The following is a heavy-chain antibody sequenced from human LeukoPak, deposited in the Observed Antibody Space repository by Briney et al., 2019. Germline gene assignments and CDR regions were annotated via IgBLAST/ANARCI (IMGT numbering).Heavy chain of an antibody. CDR2: ISSSASTI. V-gene: IGHV3-48*03. CDR3: ARGRNAGHYFDY. CDR1: GFTFSSYE. D-gene: IGHD3-10*01. J-gene: IGHJ4*02. Sequence: GGSLRLSCAASGFTFSSYEMNWVRQTPGKGLEWVSYISSSASTIYFADSVRGRFTISRDNAKNSLSLQMNSLRAEDTAVYYCARGRNAGHYFDYWGQGALVTVS.